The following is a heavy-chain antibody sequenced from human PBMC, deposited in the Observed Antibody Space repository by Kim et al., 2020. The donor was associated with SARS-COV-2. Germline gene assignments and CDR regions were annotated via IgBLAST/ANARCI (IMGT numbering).Heavy chain of an antibody. V-gene: IGHV1-2*02. Sequence: ASVKVSCKASGYTFTAYYIHWVRQAPGQGLEWMGWINSNGGGTNSAQKFQGRVTMTRDTSISTAYLELSSLRSDDTALYYCARAPPGWSEEFDYWGQGTLLTVSS. J-gene: IGHJ4*02. D-gene: IGHD6-19*01. CDR3: ARAPPGWSEEFDY. CDR2: INSNGGGT. CDR1: GYTFTAYY.